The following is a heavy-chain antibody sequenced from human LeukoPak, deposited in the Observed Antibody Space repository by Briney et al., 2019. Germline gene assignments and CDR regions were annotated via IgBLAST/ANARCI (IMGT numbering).Heavy chain of an antibody. CDR3: ARGLRIAAAGSS. D-gene: IGHD6-13*01. Sequence: PGGSLRLSCAASGFTFSDYWMTWVRQAPGKGLEWVANIKPDGNEKYYVDSVKGRFTISRDNAKNSLYLQMNGLRVEDTAVYYCARGLRIAAAGSSWGQGTLVTVSS. V-gene: IGHV3-7*01. J-gene: IGHJ5*02. CDR1: GFTFSDYW. CDR2: IKPDGNEK.